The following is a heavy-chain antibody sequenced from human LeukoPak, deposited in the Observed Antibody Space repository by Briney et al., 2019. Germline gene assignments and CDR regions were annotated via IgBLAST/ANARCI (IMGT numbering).Heavy chain of an antibody. CDR3: ARVLPPLRSNWFDP. Sequence: ASVKVSCKASGYTFTSYAMHWVRQAPGQRLEWMGWINAGNGNTKYSQKFQGRVTITRDTSASTAYMELSSLRSEDTAVYYCARVLPPLRSNWFDPWGQGTLVTVSS. V-gene: IGHV1-3*01. D-gene: IGHD4-17*01. CDR1: GYTFTSYA. J-gene: IGHJ5*02. CDR2: INAGNGNT.